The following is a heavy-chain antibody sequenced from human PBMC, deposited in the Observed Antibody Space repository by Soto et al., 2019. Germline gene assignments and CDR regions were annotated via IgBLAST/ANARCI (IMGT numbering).Heavy chain of an antibody. V-gene: IGHV4-4*02. CDR2: IYHSGST. Sequence: SETLSLTCAASGGSISSSNWWSWVRQPPGKGLEWIGEIYHSGSTNYNPSLKSRVSISGDKSKNQFSLKLSSVTAADTAVYYCARWPEGIVVVPAAIGGAFDIWGQGTMVTVSS. J-gene: IGHJ3*02. CDR3: ARWPEGIVVVPAAIGGAFDI. D-gene: IGHD2-2*02. CDR1: GGSISSSNW.